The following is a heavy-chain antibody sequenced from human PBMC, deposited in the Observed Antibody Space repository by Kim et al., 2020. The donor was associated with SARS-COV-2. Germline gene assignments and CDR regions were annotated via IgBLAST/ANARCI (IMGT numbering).Heavy chain of an antibody. CDR3: ATAPALVRDGWFDP. CDR1: GYTLTELS. V-gene: IGHV1-24*01. CDR2: FDPEDGET. D-gene: IGHD6-6*01. J-gene: IGHJ5*02. Sequence: ASVKVSCKVSGYTLTELSMHWVRQAPGKGLEWMGGFDPEDGETIYAQKFQGRVTMTEDTSTDTAYMELSSLRSEDTAVYYCATAPALVRDGWFDPWGRGTLVTVSS.